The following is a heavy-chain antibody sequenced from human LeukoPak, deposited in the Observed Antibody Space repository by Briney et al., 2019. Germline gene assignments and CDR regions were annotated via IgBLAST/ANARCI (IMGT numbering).Heavy chain of an antibody. D-gene: IGHD6-13*01. CDR1: GYNFNNYG. Sequence: GASVKVSCKASGYNFNNYGLSWVRQAPGQGLEWMGGISAYNGNIKIAQKFQGRVTMTTDTSTSIVYMDLRSLRSDDTAVYYCARDVSTWYFDSWGQGTLVTVSS. J-gene: IGHJ4*02. CDR2: ISAYNGNI. V-gene: IGHV1-18*01. CDR3: ARDVSTWYFDS.